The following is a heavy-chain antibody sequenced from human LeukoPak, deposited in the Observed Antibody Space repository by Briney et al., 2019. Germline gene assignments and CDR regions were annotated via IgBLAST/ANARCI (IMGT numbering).Heavy chain of an antibody. Sequence: SVKVSCKASGGTFSSYAISWVRQAPGQGLEWMGGIIPIFGTANYAQNFQGRVTITTDESTSTAYMALSSLRSADTAVYYCAKSDLAYCGGDCYSVGAFDNWGQGTMVTVSS. V-gene: IGHV1-69*05. CDR3: AKSDLAYCGGDCYSVGAFDN. CDR2: IIPIFGTA. J-gene: IGHJ3*02. CDR1: GGTFSSYA. D-gene: IGHD2-21*02.